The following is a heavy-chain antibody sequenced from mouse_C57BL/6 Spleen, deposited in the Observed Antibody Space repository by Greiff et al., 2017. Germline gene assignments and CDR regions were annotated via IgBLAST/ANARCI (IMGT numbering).Heavy chain of an antibody. J-gene: IGHJ1*03. D-gene: IGHD2-13*01. CDR2: IWGDGST. V-gene: IGHV2-3*01. CDR1: GFSLTSYG. Sequence: VKLQESGPGLVAPSQSLSITCTVSGFSLTSYGVSWVRQPPGKGLEWLGVIWGDGSTNYPSALISRLSISKNNSKSQVFVTLNSLQTDVTATYSCAKPVWGEGYFDVWGTGTTVTVSS. CDR3: AKPVWGEGYFDV.